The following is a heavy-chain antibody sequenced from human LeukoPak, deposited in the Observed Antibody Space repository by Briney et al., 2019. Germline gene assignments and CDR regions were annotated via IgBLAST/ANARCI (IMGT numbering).Heavy chain of an antibody. J-gene: IGHJ4*02. D-gene: IGHD2-15*01. Sequence: PGRSLRLSCAASGFTYSSYGMHWVRQAPGKGLEWVAVISYDGSNKYYADSVKGRFTISRDNSKNTLYLQMNSLRAEDTAVYYCAKVGEGYCSGGSCYEDYWGQGTLVTVSS. CDR1: GFTYSSYG. CDR2: ISYDGSNK. CDR3: AKVGEGYCSGGSCYEDY. V-gene: IGHV3-30*18.